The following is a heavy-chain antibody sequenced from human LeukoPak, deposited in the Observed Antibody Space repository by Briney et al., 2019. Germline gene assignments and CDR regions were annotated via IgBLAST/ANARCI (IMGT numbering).Heavy chain of an antibody. CDR3: AKDAQRGFDYSNSLEY. J-gene: IGHJ4*02. Sequence: PGGSLRLSCAASGFIFNHHAMHWVRQAPGKGLEWVAVIWSDKSNRFYADSVRGRFTISRDDSRKTVYLQMERMPAEDTAIYYCAKDAQRGFDYSNSLEYWGQGALVTVAS. CDR2: IWSDKSNR. V-gene: IGHV3-33*06. CDR1: GFIFNHHA. D-gene: IGHD4-11*01.